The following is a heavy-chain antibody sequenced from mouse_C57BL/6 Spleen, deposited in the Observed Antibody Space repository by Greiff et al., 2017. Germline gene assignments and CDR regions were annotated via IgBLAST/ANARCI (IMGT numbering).Heavy chain of an antibody. D-gene: IGHD1-1*01. CDR1: GFTFSDYG. CDR2: ISSGSSTI. CDR3: ARGDSSYDYYAMDY. J-gene: IGHJ4*01. V-gene: IGHV5-17*01. Sequence: DVMLVESGGGLVKPGGSLKLSCAASGFTFSDYGMHWVRQAPEKGLEWVAYISSGSSTIYYADTVKGRFTISRDNAKNTLFLQMTRLRSEDTAMYYCARGDSSYDYYAMDYWGQGTSVTVSS.